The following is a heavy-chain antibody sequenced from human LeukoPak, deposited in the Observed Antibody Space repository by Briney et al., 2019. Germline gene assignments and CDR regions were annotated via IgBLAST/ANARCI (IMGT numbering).Heavy chain of an antibody. CDR2: INHSGST. J-gene: IGHJ4*02. CDR1: GGSFSGYY. CDR3: AIAVAAAGTLNDY. V-gene: IGHV4-34*01. D-gene: IGHD6-13*01. Sequence: SETLSLTCAVYGGSFSGYYWSWIRQPPGKGLEWIGEINHSGSTNYNPSLKSRVTISVDTSKNQFSLKLSSVAAADTAVYYCAIAVAAAGTLNDYWGQGTLVTVSS.